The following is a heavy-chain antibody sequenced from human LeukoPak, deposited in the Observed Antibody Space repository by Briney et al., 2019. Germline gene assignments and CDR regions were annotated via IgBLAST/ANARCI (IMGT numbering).Heavy chain of an antibody. Sequence: PGGSLRLSCATSGFTFNDAWMNWVRQAPGKGLEWVGRIKSKTYGGTPDYAAPVKGRFSISRDDSKNTLYLQMNSLKTEDTAVYYCARGSYGMDVWGQGTTVTVSS. V-gene: IGHV3-15*07. J-gene: IGHJ6*02. CDR1: GFTFNDAW. CDR2: IKSKTYGGTP. CDR3: ARGSYGMDV.